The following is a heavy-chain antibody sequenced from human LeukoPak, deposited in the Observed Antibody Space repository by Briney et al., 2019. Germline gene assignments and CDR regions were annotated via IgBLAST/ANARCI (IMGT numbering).Heavy chain of an antibody. V-gene: IGHV3-23*01. J-gene: IGHJ4*02. D-gene: IGHD1-26*01. CDR2: ISGSGGST. CDR1: GFTFSSYA. Sequence: GGSLRLSCAASGFTFSSYAMSWVRQAPGKGLEWVSAISGSGGSTYSADSVKGRFTISRDNSKNTLYLRMNSLRAEDTAVYYCAKDGLNSGSNHRYYFDYWGQGTLVTVSS. CDR3: AKDGLNSGSNHRYYFDY.